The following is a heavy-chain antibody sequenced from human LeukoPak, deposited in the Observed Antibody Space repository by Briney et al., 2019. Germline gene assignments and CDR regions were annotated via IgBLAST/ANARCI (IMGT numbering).Heavy chain of an antibody. CDR3: AKGPGSDFWSGSYPFDF. J-gene: IGHJ4*02. CDR2: IHASGYP. V-gene: IGHV3-53*01. CDR1: GFTVSSNY. D-gene: IGHD3-3*01. Sequence: GGSLRLSCAASGFTVSSNYMSWVRQAPGKGLEWVSAIHASGYPYYADSVRGRFTISRDSSDGTMYMQMNSLRVEDTAVYYCAKGPGSDFWSGSYPFDFWGRGTVVTVS.